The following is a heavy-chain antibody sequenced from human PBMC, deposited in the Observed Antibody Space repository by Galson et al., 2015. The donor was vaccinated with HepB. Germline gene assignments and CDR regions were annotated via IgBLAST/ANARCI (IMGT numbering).Heavy chain of an antibody. Sequence: SETLSLTCTVSGGSISNSNYYWGWIRQPPGKGLEWIGYIYYSGSTNYNPSLKSRVTISVDTPKNQFSLKLSSVTAADTTVYYCARVLRYSFYMDVWGKGTTVTVSS. CDR2: IYYSGST. D-gene: IGHD2-15*01. V-gene: IGHV4-61*05. CDR1: GGSISNSNYY. CDR3: ARVLRYSFYMDV. J-gene: IGHJ6*03.